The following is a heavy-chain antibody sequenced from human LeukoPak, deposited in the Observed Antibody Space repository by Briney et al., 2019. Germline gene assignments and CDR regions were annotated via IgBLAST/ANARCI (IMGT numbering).Heavy chain of an antibody. J-gene: IGHJ4*02. D-gene: IGHD3-16*02. CDR1: GFTFSSYA. CDR2: ISGSGGST. V-gene: IGHV3-23*01. Sequence: GGSLRLSCAASGFTFSSYAMSWVRQAPGKGLEWVSAISGSGGSTYYADSVKGRFTISRDNSKNTLYLQMNSLRAEDTAVYYCAKVEHYDYVWGSYRPEYYFDYWGQGTLVTVSS. CDR3: AKVEHYDYVWGSYRPEYYFDY.